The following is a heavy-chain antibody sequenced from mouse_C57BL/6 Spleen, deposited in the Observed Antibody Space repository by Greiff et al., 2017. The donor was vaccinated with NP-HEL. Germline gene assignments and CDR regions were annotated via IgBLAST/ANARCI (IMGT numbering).Heavy chain of an antibody. Sequence: QVQLQQSGAELARPGASVKMSCKASGYTFTSYTMHWVKQRPGQGLEWIGYINPSSGYTKYNQKFKDKATLTADKSSSTAYMQLSSLTSEDSAVYYCAREDYGSSPDYWGQGTTLTVSS. CDR2: INPSSGYT. D-gene: IGHD1-1*01. CDR3: AREDYGSSPDY. V-gene: IGHV1-4*01. J-gene: IGHJ2*01. CDR1: GYTFTSYT.